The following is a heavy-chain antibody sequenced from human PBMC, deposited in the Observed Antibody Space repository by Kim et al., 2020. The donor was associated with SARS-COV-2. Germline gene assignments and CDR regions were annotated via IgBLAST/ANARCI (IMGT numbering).Heavy chain of an antibody. Sequence: SQTLSLTCAISGDSVSSNSAAWNWIRQSPSRGLEWLGRTYYRSKWYNDYAVSVKSRITINPDTSKNQFSLQLNSVTPEDTAVYYCARDPGSYHLIGGYFDYWGQGTLVTVSS. J-gene: IGHJ4*02. CDR2: TYYRSKWYN. V-gene: IGHV6-1*01. CDR1: GDSVSSNSAA. D-gene: IGHD1-26*01. CDR3: ARDPGSYHLIGGYFDY.